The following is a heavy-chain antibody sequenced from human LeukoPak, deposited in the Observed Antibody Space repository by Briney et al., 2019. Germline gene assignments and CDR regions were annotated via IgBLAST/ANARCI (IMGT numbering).Heavy chain of an antibody. J-gene: IGHJ4*02. Sequence: SETLSLKCTVSGVSISSSYYYWGWLRQPPGRGRERIGSIYYCVSTDNNKTNKSRVTRFVRTSKKQLPLQLRAVSAADTAVYYCARRICEGYSNGSLYYWGEAGLVSDSS. CDR1: GVSISSSYYY. CDR2: IYYCVST. CDR3: ARRICEGYSNGSLYY. D-gene: IGHD5-18*01. V-gene: IGHV4-39*01.